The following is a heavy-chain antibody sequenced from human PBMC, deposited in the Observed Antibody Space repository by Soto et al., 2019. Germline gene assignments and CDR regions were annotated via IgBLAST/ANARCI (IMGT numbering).Heavy chain of an antibody. Sequence: ASVKVSFKASGYTFTSYGISWVRQAPGQGLEWMGWISAYNGNTNYAQKLQGRVTMTTDTSTSTAYMELRSLRSDDTAVYYCAITDYYDSSGPHDAFDSWGQGTMVTVSS. CDR1: GYTFTSYG. D-gene: IGHD3-22*01. J-gene: IGHJ3*02. V-gene: IGHV1-18*01. CDR2: ISAYNGNT. CDR3: AITDYYDSSGPHDAFDS.